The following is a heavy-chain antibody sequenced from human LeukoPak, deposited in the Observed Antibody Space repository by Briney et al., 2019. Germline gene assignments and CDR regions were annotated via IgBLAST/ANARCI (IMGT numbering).Heavy chain of an antibody. Sequence: GGSLRLSYAASGFTFSSYGTHWVRQAPGKGLEWVAFIRYDGSNKYYADSVKGRFTISRDNSKNTLYLQMNSLRAEDTAVYYCAKDSEWFGELLPPGIDYWGQGTLVTVSS. J-gene: IGHJ4*02. CDR1: GFTFSSYG. V-gene: IGHV3-30*02. D-gene: IGHD3-10*01. CDR2: IRYDGSNK. CDR3: AKDSEWFGELLPPGIDY.